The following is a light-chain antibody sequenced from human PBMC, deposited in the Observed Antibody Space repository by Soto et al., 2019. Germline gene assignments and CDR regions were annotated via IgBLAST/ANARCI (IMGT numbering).Light chain of an antibody. Sequence: EIVLTQSPGTLSLSPGERATLSCRASQSVSSSYLAWYQQKPGQAPRPLIYGASSRAIGIPDRFSGSGSGTDFTLTISRLEPEDFAVYYCQQYGSSPWTFGQGTXV. CDR3: QQYGSSPWT. CDR2: GAS. J-gene: IGKJ1*01. CDR1: QSVSSSY. V-gene: IGKV3-20*01.